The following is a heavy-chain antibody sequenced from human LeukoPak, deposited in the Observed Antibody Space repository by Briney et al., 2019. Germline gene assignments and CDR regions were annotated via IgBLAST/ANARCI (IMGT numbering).Heavy chain of an antibody. Sequence: GGSLRLSCAASGFTFSSYSTNWVRQAPGKGLEWVSSISSSSSYIYYADSVKGRFTISRDNAKNSLYLQMNSLRAEDTAVYYCASSRYDSSGYYGIIAYWGQGTLVTVSS. V-gene: IGHV3-21*01. J-gene: IGHJ4*02. D-gene: IGHD3-22*01. CDR1: GFTFSSYS. CDR2: ISSSSSYI. CDR3: ASSRYDSSGYYGIIAY.